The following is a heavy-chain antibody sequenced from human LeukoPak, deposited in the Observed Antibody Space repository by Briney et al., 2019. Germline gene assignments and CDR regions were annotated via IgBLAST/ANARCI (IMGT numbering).Heavy chain of an antibody. J-gene: IGHJ4*02. D-gene: IGHD3-10*01. CDR2: IWYDGSNK. V-gene: IGHV3-33*01. CDR1: GFTFNSYG. Sequence: GRSLRLSCAASGFTFNSYGMHWVRQAPGKGLEWVAVIWYDGSNKYYADSVKGRFTISRDNSKNTLYLQMSSLRAEDTAVYYCAAGVARPYYFDYWGQGTLVTVSS. CDR3: AAGVARPYYFDY.